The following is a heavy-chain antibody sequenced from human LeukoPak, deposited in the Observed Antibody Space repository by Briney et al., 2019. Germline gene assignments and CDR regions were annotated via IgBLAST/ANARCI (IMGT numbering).Heavy chain of an antibody. CDR1: GFTFSSYG. V-gene: IGHV3-30*18. D-gene: IGHD3-22*01. J-gene: IGHJ4*02. CDR3: AKDDYYDTSGYRD. Sequence: GGSLRLSCAASGFTFSSYGMHWVRQAPGKGLEWVAVISYDVGKKYNADSVKGRFTISRDNSKNTLYLQMNSLRAEDTAVYYCAKDDYYDTSGYRDWGQGTLVTVSS. CDR2: ISYDVGKK.